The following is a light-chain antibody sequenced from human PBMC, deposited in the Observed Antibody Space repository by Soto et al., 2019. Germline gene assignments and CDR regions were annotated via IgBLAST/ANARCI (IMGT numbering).Light chain of an antibody. J-gene: IGLJ3*02. CDR1: SSDVGGHDY. Sequence: QSALTQPASVSGSPGQSVTISCTGTSSDVGGHDYVSWYQQHPGDAPKLMIYQVTNWPAGVSHRFSGSKSGNTASLTISGLQADDEAEYYCASYTSSGTVVFGGGTKLTVL. CDR3: ASYTSSGTVV. V-gene: IGLV2-14*03. CDR2: QVT.